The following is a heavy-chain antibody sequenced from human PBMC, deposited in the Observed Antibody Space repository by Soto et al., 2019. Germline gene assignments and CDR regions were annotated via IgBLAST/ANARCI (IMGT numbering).Heavy chain of an antibody. D-gene: IGHD2-2*01. Sequence: QVQLQQWGAGLLKPSETLSLTCAVYGGSFSGYYWSWIRQPPGKGLEWIGEINHSGSTNYNPSIKSRVTISVDTSKNQFSLKLSSVTAADTAVYYCARGLKYCSSTSCYYDYWGQGTLVTVSS. CDR2: INHSGST. J-gene: IGHJ4*02. CDR3: ARGLKYCSSTSCYYDY. CDR1: GGSFSGYY. V-gene: IGHV4-34*01.